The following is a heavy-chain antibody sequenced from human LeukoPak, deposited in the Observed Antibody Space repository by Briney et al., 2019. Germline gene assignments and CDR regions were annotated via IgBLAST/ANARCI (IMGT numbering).Heavy chain of an antibody. Sequence: SETLSLTCTVSGGSISSYYWSWIRQPPGKGLEWIGYIYYSGSTNYNPSLKSRVTISVDTSKNQFSLKLSSVTAADTAVYYCAGQTTVIYGMDVWGQGTTVTVSS. J-gene: IGHJ6*02. CDR2: IYYSGST. V-gene: IGHV4-59*01. CDR1: GGSISSYY. D-gene: IGHD4-11*01. CDR3: AGQTTVIYGMDV.